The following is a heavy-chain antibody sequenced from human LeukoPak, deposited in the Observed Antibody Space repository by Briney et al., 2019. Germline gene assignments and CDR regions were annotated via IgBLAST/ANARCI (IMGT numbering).Heavy chain of an antibody. J-gene: IGHJ6*02. CDR3: SREGAVGTRPMDG. D-gene: IGHD6-6*01. CDR2: IYHSGST. V-gene: IGHV4-4*02. Sequence: SETLSLTCTVSGGSISSSNWWSWVRQPPGKGLEWIGEIYHSGSTNYNPSLKSRVTISVDKSKNQFSLKLSSVTAADTAVYYCSREGAVGTRPMDGWGQGTTVTVS. CDR1: GGSISSSNW.